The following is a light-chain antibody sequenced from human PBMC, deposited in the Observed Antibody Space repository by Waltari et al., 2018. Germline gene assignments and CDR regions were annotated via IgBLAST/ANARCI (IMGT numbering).Light chain of an antibody. CDR2: DAS. CDR3: HQLTDWPPSLT. V-gene: IGKV3-11*01. Sequence: EIVLTQSPATLSLSPGERATLSCRASQSVRNYLAWYQQKPGQSPRLLIYDASNRATGIPARFRGSVSGTDFTLTISSLEPEVLAVYYCHQLTDWPPSLTFGGGTKVEIK. J-gene: IGKJ4*01. CDR1: QSVRNY.